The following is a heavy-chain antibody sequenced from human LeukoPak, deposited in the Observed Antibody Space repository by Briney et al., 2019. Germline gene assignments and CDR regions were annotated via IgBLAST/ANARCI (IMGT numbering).Heavy chain of an antibody. Sequence: PGGSLRLSCAASGFTFSSYELYWVRQAPGKGLEWISYISSRSTTIKYADSVRGRFTISRDDARESLYLQMNSLRAEDRAIYYCGASRQYVGVFDIWGQGTLVTVSS. D-gene: IGHD2-8*01. CDR1: GFTFSSYE. CDR2: ISSRSTTI. V-gene: IGHV3-48*03. J-gene: IGHJ3*02. CDR3: GASRQYVGVFDI.